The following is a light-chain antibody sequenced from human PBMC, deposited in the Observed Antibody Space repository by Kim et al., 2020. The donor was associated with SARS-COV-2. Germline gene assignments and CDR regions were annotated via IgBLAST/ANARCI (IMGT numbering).Light chain of an antibody. V-gene: IGKV3-15*01. J-gene: IGKJ1*01. CDR2: GAS. Sequence: SPGGKAPLSSVTRRGVSNILAWYQQKPGQAPRLLLYGASTRATGIPARFNGSLSWTEFTLTISSLQSEDFAVYYCQQYNNWPETFDQGTKVDIK. CDR3: QQYNNWPET. CDR1: RGVSNI.